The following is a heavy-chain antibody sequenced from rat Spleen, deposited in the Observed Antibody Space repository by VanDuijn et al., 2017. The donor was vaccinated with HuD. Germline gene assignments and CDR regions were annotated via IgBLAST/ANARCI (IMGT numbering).Heavy chain of an antibody. CDR1: GFTFNNYW. CDR3: ARQNSDWYFDF. Sequence: EVQLVESGGGLVQPGGSLKLSCVASGFTFNNYWMTWIRQAPGKGLEWVASITNASGRTYYPDSVKGRFTISRDNAKNTLYLQMDSLRSEDTATYYCARQNSDWYFDFWGPGTMVTVSS. CDR2: ITNASGRT. V-gene: IGHV5-31*01. D-gene: IGHD4-3*01. J-gene: IGHJ1*01.